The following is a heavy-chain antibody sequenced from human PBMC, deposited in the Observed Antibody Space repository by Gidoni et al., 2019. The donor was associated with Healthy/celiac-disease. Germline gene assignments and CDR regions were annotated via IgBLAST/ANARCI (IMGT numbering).Heavy chain of an antibody. Sequence: QLQLKESGPGLVKPSETLSPTCTVSGGSLRSSSYYWGWIRQPPGKGVEWIGSIYYSGSTYYNPSLKSRVTISVDTSKNQFSLKLSSVTAADTAVHYCARERAVAGTVGTFDIWGQGTMVTVSS. CDR2: IYYSGST. J-gene: IGHJ3*02. D-gene: IGHD6-19*01. CDR1: GGSLRSSSYY. V-gene: IGHV4-39*07. CDR3: ARERAVAGTVGTFDI.